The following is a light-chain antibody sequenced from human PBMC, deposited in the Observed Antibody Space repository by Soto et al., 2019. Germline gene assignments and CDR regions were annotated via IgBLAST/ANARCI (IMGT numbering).Light chain of an antibody. V-gene: IGLV1-40*01. Sequence: QSVLTQPPSVSGAPGQRVTISCTGSSSNIGAGYDVHWYQQLPGTAPKLLIYGNSNRPSGVPDRFSGSKSGNTASLTISGLQAEDETDYYCFSYTSSGTYVFGTGTKLTVL. J-gene: IGLJ1*01. CDR1: SSNIGAGYD. CDR2: GNS. CDR3: FSYTSSGTYV.